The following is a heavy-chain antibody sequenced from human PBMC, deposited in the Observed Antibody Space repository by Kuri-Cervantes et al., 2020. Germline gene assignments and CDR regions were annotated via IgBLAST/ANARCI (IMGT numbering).Heavy chain of an antibody. V-gene: IGHV4-4*07. CDR2: IYTSGST. CDR3: AREARAVAGVKYKYFDY. J-gene: IGHJ4*02. D-gene: IGHD6-19*01. Sequence: GSLRLSCTVSGGSISSYYWSWIRQPAGKGLEWIGRIYTSGSTNYNPSLKSRVTMSVDTSKNQFSLKLSSVTAADTAVYYCAREARAVAGVKYKYFDYWGQGTLVTVSS. CDR1: GGSISSYY.